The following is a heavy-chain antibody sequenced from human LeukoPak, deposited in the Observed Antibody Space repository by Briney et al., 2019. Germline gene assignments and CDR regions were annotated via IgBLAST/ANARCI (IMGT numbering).Heavy chain of an antibody. CDR2: INPNSGGT. CDR3: ARDRISTTPTSSYYYYYMDV. V-gene: IGHV1-2*02. Sequence: ASVKVSCKASGYTFTGYYMHWVRQAPGQGLEWMGWINPNSGGTNYAQKFQGRVTMTRDTSISTAYMELSRLRSDDTAVYYCARDRISTTPTSSYYYYYMDVWGKGTTVTISS. CDR1: GYTFTGYY. J-gene: IGHJ6*03. D-gene: IGHD2-2*01.